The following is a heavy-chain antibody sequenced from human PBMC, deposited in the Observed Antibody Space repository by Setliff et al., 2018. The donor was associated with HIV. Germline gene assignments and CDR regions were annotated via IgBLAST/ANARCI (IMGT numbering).Heavy chain of an antibody. V-gene: IGHV3-30*02. J-gene: IGHJ2*01. CDR3: AKDMEYDTSVYYHWYFDL. CDR1: GFTFISYG. Sequence: GGSLRLSCAVSGFTFISYGMYWVRQAPGKGLEWVAFIRYDGSYRYYVDSVKGRFTISRDNSKNTLHLQMNSLRAEDTALYYCAKDMEYDTSVYYHWYFDLWGRGALVTVSS. CDR2: IRYDGSYR. D-gene: IGHD3-22*01.